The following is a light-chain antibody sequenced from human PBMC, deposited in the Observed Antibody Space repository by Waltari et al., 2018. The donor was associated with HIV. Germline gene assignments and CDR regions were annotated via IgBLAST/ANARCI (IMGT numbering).Light chain of an antibody. J-gene: IGKJ1*01. CDR3: QQYNNWPRT. V-gene: IGKV3-15*01. CDR1: QSVSSN. Sequence: ELVMTQSPDTLSVTTGERGTGSCRASQSVSSNLAWYQQKPGQAPRLLINDASTRATGIPARFSGSGSGTEFTLTISSLQSEDFAVYYCQQYNNWPRTFGQGTKVEI. CDR2: DAS.